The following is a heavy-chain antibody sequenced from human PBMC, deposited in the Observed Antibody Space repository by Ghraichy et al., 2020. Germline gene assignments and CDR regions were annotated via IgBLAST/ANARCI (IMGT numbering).Heavy chain of an antibody. V-gene: IGHV4-30-4*01. CDR3: VRRTGVHTHWFGP. CDR1: SGSISNNDYY. CDR2: IHYSGTT. J-gene: IGHJ5*02. D-gene: IGHD1-1*01. Sequence: SETLSLTCTVSSGSISNNDYYWSWIRQTPGGGLEWIGYIHYSGTTYYNASLKSRIIISVDPSKSQFSLRLSSVTAADTAVYYCVRRTGVHTHWFGPWGQGILVTVSS.